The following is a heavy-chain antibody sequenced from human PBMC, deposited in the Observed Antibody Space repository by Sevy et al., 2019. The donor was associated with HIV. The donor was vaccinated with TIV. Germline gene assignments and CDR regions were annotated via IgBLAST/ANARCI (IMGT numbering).Heavy chain of an antibody. CDR3: AKRGGSYGDVIDY. V-gene: IGHV3-23*01. CDR1: GFTFITYV. CDR2: ISGSGGST. J-gene: IGHJ4*02. Sequence: GGSLRLSCAASGFTFITYVMSWVRQAPGKGLEWVSTISGSGGSTNYADSVKGRFTISRDNSKNTLYLQMNSLRAEDTAVYYCAKRGGSYGDVIDYWGQGTMVTVSS. D-gene: IGHD4-17*01.